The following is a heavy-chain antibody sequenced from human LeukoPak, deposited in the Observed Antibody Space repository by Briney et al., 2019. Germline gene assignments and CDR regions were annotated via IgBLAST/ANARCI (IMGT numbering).Heavy chain of an antibody. Sequence: ASVKVSCKASGYTFTGYYMHWVRQAPGQGLEWMGWINPNSGGTNYAQKFQGWVTMTRDTSISTAYMELSRLRSDDTAVYYCARELQVVVAATRDYYYGMDVWGQGTTVTVSS. CDR3: ARELQVVVAATRDYYYGMDV. V-gene: IGHV1-2*04. CDR1: GYTFTGYY. D-gene: IGHD2-15*01. J-gene: IGHJ6*02. CDR2: INPNSGGT.